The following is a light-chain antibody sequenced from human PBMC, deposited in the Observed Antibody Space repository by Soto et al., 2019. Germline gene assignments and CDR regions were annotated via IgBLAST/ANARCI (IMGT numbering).Light chain of an antibody. CDR3: LQSYSSPFT. Sequence: DIQMTQSPSSLSASVGDRVTITCRASQSISIHLNWHQQKPGKAPKLLIYDASSLQSGVPSRFSGSGSGTDFTLTISSLQPEDFATYYCLQSYSSPFTFGPGTKVDL. CDR2: DAS. J-gene: IGKJ3*01. CDR1: QSISIH. V-gene: IGKV1-39*01.